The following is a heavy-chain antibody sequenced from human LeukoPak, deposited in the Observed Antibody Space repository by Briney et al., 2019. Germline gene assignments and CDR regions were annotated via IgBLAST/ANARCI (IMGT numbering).Heavy chain of an antibody. CDR2: ISYDGSNK. V-gene: IGHV3-30*04. CDR3: AREVQGYHFDY. Sequence: QPGGSLRLSCAASGFTFSSYAMHWVRQAPGKGLEWVAVISYDGSNKYYADSVKGRFTISRDNSKNTLYLQMNSLRAEDTAVYYCAREVQGYHFDYWGQGTLVTVSS. J-gene: IGHJ4*02. CDR1: GFTFSSYA. D-gene: IGHD1-1*01.